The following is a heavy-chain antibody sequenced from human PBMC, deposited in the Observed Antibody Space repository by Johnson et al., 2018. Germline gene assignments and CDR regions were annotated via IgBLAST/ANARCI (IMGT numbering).Heavy chain of an antibody. D-gene: IGHD5-24*01. V-gene: IGHV3-7*01. J-gene: IGHJ6*02. CDR1: GFTFSSYW. CDR2: INEDGSEK. Sequence: VQLVESGGGLVQAGGSLRLSCAASGFTFSSYWMTWVRQAPGKGLEWVANINEDGSEKHYVDSVKGRFTISRDNAKNSLYLQMNSLIAEDTAVYYCARGRWLTGMDVWGQGTTVTVSS. CDR3: ARGRWLTGMDV.